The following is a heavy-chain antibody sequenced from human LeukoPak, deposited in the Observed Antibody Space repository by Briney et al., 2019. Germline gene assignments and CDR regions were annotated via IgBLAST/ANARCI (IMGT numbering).Heavy chain of an antibody. CDR2: IWYDGSNK. D-gene: IGHD6-19*01. J-gene: IGHJ5*02. CDR3: AKGGSGLYRTYNWFDP. CDR1: GFTFSSYA. Sequence: GGSLRLSCAASGFTFSSYAMHWVRQAPGKGLEWVAVIWYDGSNKFYTDSVKGRFTISRDNSKNTLYLQMDSLRAEDTAVYYCAKGGSGLYRTYNWFDPWGQGTLVTVSS. V-gene: IGHV3-33*06.